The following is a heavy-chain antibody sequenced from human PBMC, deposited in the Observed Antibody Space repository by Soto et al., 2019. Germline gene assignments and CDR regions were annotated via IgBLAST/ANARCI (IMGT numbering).Heavy chain of an antibody. D-gene: IGHD6-13*01. V-gene: IGHV4-30-4*01. CDR2: IYYSGST. Sequence: SETLSLTCTVSGGSISSGDYYWIWIRQPPGKGLEWIGYIYYSGSTYYNPSLKSRVTISVDTSKNQFSLKLSSVTAADTAVYYCARGEGSSSWYRYYYYYGMDVWGQGTTVTVSS. CDR3: ARGEGSSSWYRYYYYYGMDV. J-gene: IGHJ6*02. CDR1: GGSISSGDYY.